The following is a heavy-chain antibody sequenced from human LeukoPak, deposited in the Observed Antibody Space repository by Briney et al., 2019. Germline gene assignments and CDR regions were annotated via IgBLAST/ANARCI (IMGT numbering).Heavy chain of an antibody. V-gene: IGHV1-18*01. Sequence: GASVKVSCKASGYTFTSYGISWVRQAPGQGLEWMGWISAYNGNTNHAQKLQGRVTMTTDTSTSTAYMELRSLRSDDTAVYYCARERSSSWYGDYYYGMDVWGQGTTVTVSS. J-gene: IGHJ6*02. CDR2: ISAYNGNT. D-gene: IGHD6-13*01. CDR1: GYTFTSYG. CDR3: ARERSSSWYGDYYYGMDV.